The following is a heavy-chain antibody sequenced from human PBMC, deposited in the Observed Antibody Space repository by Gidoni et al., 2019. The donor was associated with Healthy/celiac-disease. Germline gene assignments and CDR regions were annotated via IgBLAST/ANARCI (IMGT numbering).Heavy chain of an antibody. D-gene: IGHD6-19*01. J-gene: IGHJ4*02. Sequence: QVQLVESGGGVVQPGRSLRLSCAAAGFTFSSYGMHWVRQAPGKGLEWVAVMSDDGSNKYYADSVKGRFTIPRDNSKNTLYLQMNSLRAEDTAVYYGANLDSSGWYGGFDYWGQGTLVTVSS. CDR3: ANLDSSGWYGGFDY. CDR1: GFTFSSYG. CDR2: MSDDGSNK. V-gene: IGHV3-30*18.